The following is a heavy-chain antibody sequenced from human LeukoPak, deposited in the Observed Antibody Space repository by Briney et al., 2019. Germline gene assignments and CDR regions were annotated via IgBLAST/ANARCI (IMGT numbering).Heavy chain of an antibody. Sequence: PSETLSLTCAVYGGSFSGYYWSWIRQPPGKGLEWIGEINHSGSTNYNPSLKSRVTISVDTSKNLFSLKLSSVTAADTAVYYCARDAGRAVVVVAARFSWFDPWGQGTLVTVSS. CDR3: ARDAGRAVVVVAARFSWFDP. D-gene: IGHD2-15*01. CDR1: GGSFSGYY. V-gene: IGHV4-34*01. J-gene: IGHJ5*02. CDR2: INHSGST.